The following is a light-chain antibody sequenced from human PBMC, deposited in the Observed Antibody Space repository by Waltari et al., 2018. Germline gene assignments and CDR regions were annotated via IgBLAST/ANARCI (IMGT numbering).Light chain of an antibody. CDR1: SSDFGGYNY. J-gene: IGLJ1*01. CDR3: CSYAASNTYV. V-gene: IGLV2-11*01. CDR2: DVT. Sequence: QSALTQPRSVSGSPGQSVTLSCTGTSSDFGGYNYVSWYQQHPGKAPKLMIYDVTKRPSGVPDRFSGSKSDNTASLTISGLQAEDEADYYCCSYAASNTYVFGTGTKVTVL.